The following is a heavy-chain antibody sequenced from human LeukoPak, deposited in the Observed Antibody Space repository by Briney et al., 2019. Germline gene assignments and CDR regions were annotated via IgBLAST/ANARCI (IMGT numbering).Heavy chain of an antibody. V-gene: IGHV4-4*07. J-gene: IGHJ6*03. CDR2: IYTSGST. CDR3: ARNPPESSGWSRNPHYYYYMDV. Sequence: SETLSLTCAVSGYSISSGYYWGWIRQPAGKGLEWIGRIYTSGSTNYNPSLKSRVTMSVDTSKNQFSLKLSSVTAADTAVYYCARNPPESSGWSRNPHYYYYMDVWGKGTTVTVSS. CDR1: GYSISSGYY. D-gene: IGHD6-19*01.